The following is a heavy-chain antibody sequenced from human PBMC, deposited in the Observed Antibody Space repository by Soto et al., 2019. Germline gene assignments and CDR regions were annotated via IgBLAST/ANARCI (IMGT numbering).Heavy chain of an antibody. CDR3: ARGVGRAERITIFGVVIPSDYYYYMDV. CDR2: IKQDGSEK. J-gene: IGHJ6*03. D-gene: IGHD3-3*01. V-gene: IGHV3-7*01. CDR1: GFTFSSYW. Sequence: GGSLRLSCAASGFTFSSYWMSWVRQAPGKGLEWVANIKQDGSEKYYVDSVKGRFTISRDNAKNSLYLQMNSLRAEDTAVYYGARGVGRAERITIFGVVIPSDYYYYMDVWGKGTTVTVSS.